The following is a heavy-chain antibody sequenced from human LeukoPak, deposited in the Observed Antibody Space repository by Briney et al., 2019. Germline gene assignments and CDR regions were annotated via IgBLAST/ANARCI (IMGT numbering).Heavy chain of an antibody. D-gene: IGHD4-17*01. V-gene: IGHV4-59*11. J-gene: IGHJ3*02. CDR2: VSYIGST. CDR1: GDSFSSHY. CDR3: ARDPTTVTKGLDI. Sequence: TETLSLTCTVSGDSFSSHYWSWVRQPPGRGLEWIGYVSYIGSTNYNPSLKSRVTISVDTSKNQFSLKLSSVTAADTAVYYCARDPTTVTKGLDIWGQGTMVTVSS.